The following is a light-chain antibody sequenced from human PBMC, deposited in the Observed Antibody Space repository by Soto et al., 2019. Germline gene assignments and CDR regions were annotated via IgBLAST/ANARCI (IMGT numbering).Light chain of an antibody. J-gene: IGLJ1*01. CDR2: DVS. Sequence: QSALTQPASVSGSPGQSITISCTGTSSDVGGYNYVSWYQQHPGTAPKLMIYDVSNRPSGVSDRFSGSKSGSTASLTISGLQAEDEADYYCSSYTSSRALLYVFGTGTKLTVL. V-gene: IGLV2-14*01. CDR3: SSYTSSRALLYV. CDR1: SSDVGGYNY.